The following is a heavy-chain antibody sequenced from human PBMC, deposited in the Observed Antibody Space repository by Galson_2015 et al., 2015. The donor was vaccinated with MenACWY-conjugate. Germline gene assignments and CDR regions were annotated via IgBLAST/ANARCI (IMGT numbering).Heavy chain of an antibody. D-gene: IGHD6-19*01. V-gene: IGHV3-9*01. CDR3: AKSAEYSSGWYAIEY. J-gene: IGHJ4*02. CDR2: ISWDSGSI. CDR1: GFTFDDKD. Sequence: SLRLSCAGSGFTFDDKDMHWVRQAPGKGLEWVSGISWDSGSIDYADSVKGRFTISRDNAKNSLYLQISSLRAEDTALYYCAKSAEYSSGWYAIEYWGQGALVTVPS.